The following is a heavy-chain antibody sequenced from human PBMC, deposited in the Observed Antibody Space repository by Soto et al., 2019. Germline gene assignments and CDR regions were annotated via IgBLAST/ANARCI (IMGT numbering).Heavy chain of an antibody. J-gene: IGHJ5*02. V-gene: IGHV4-30-2*01. CDR1: GGSISSGAYS. CDR2: IYNSGST. CDR3: ARVADFRWFDP. Sequence: QLQMQESGSGLVKPSQTLSLSCAVSGGSISSGAYSWSWIRQPPGKCLEWIGYIYNSGSTYYNPSLKSRVTISIYRSKNQFSLKLTSVTAADTAVYYCARVADFRWFDPWGHGTLVTVSS.